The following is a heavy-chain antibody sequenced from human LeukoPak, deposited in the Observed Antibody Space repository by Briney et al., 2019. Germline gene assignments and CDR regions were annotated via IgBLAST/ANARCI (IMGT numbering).Heavy chain of an antibody. CDR2: IYHSGST. CDR1: GGSFSGYY. Sequence: KASETLSLTCAVYGGSFSGYYWSWIRQPPGKGLEWIGEIYHSGSTNYNPSLKSRVTISVDTSKNQFSMKLSSVTAADTGVYYCATPARDHYMDVWGKGTTVTVSS. CDR3: ATPARDHYMDV. J-gene: IGHJ6*03. V-gene: IGHV4-34*01.